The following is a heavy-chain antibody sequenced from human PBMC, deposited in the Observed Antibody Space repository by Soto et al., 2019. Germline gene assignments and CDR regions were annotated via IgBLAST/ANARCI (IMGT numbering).Heavy chain of an antibody. J-gene: IGHJ4*02. Sequence: QVQLVESGGGVVQPGRSLRLSCAASGFTFSSYGMHWVRQAPGKGLEWVAVISYDGSNKYYADSVKGRFTISRDNSKNTLYLQMNSLRAEDTAVYYCAKVPSGMSMGIAVPASCWGQGTLVTVSS. CDR1: GFTFSSYG. D-gene: IGHD6-19*01. CDR3: AKVPSGMSMGIAVPASC. V-gene: IGHV3-30*18. CDR2: ISYDGSNK.